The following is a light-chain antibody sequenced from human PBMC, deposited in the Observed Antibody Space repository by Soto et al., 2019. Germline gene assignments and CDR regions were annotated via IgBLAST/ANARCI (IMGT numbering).Light chain of an antibody. Sequence: QSALTQPASVSGSPGQSITISCTGTSGDVGYDNYVSWFQQHPGKAPKLMIYEVSRRPSGVSNRFSGSKSANTASLTISGLQAEDEADYYCTSHTASSTWVFGGGTQLTVL. CDR2: EVS. V-gene: IGLV2-14*01. J-gene: IGLJ3*02. CDR3: TSHTASSTWV. CDR1: SGDVGYDNY.